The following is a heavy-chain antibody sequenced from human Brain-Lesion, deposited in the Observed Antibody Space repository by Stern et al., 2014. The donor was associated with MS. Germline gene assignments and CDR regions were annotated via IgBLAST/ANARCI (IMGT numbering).Heavy chain of an antibody. CDR2: IYYRGST. J-gene: IGHJ4*02. Sequence: QVQLQESGPGLVKPSETLSLTCTVSGGSISSNSYYWGWIRQPPGKGLEWIGSIYYRGSTYYNPSLKSRVTLSQDTSQNPFPPDLKSGTAADTAVYFCAKVWLGELPENPFDYWGQGTLVTVSS. D-gene: IGHD3-10*01. CDR1: GGSISSNSYY. CDR3: AKVWLGELPENPFDY. V-gene: IGHV4-39*01.